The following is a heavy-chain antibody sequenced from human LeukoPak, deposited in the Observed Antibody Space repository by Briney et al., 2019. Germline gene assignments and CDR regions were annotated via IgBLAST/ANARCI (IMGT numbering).Heavy chain of an antibody. CDR2: IYYSGST. J-gene: IGHJ5*02. V-gene: IGHV4-39*01. Sequence: GSLTLSCAASGLTFSRYWMSWVRQAPGKGLEWIASIYYSGSTYYNPSLKSRVTISVDTSKNQLSLKLSSLTAADTAVYYCARHEYSGSYYGLSWFDPWGQGTLVTVSS. CDR3: ARHEYSGSYYGLSWFDP. CDR1: GLTFSRYW. D-gene: IGHD1-26*01.